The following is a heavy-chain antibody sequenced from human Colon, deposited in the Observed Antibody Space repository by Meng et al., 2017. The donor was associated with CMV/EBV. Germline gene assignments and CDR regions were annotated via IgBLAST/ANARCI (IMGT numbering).Heavy chain of an antibody. V-gene: IGHV4-39*07. CDR2: IYYSGST. J-gene: IGHJ4*02. CDR1: GGSISTVSHY. Sequence: SETLSLTCSVSGGSISTVSHYWGWLRQPPGKGLEWIGNIYYSGSTYYNPSLKSRVTISVDTSKNQFSLKLSSVTAADTAVYYCVRGLWFGEVDYWGQGTLVTVSS. D-gene: IGHD3-10*01. CDR3: VRGLWFGEVDY.